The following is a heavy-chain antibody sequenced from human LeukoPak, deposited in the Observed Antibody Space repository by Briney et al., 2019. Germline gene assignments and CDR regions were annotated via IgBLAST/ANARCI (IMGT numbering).Heavy chain of an antibody. CDR3: ARTYYYDSSGPGDY. Sequence: GGSLRLSCVASGFTFSNYWMGWVRQAPGKGLEWVANIKPDGSEKFYVDSVKGRFTISRDNAKNSLYLQMNSLRVEDTAVYYCARTYYYDSSGPGDYWGQGTLVTVPS. J-gene: IGHJ4*02. V-gene: IGHV3-7*01. CDR1: GFTFSNYW. CDR2: IKPDGSEK. D-gene: IGHD3-22*01.